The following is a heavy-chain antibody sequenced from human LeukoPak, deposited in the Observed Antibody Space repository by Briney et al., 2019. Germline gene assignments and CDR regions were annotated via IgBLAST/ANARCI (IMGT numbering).Heavy chain of an antibody. CDR1: GYTFTSYD. V-gene: IGHV1-69*13. D-gene: IGHD3-22*01. CDR3: AREGVALNYYDSSGSPFDY. Sequence: ASVKVSCKASGYTFTSYDISWVRQAPGQGLEWMGGIIPIFGTANYAQKFQGRVTITADESTSTDYMELSSLRSEDTAVYYCAREGVALNYYDSSGSPFDYWGQGTLVTVS. J-gene: IGHJ4*02. CDR2: IIPIFGTA.